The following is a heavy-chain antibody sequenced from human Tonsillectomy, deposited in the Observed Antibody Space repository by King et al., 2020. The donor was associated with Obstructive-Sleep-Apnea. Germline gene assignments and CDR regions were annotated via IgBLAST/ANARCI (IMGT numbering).Heavy chain of an antibody. V-gene: IGHV1-8*01. Sequence: VQLVESGAEVKKPGASVKVSCKASGYTFTSYDINWVRQATVQGLEWRGWMNPNRGNTGYAQKFQGRVTMTRNTSISTAYMELSSLRSEDTAVYYCARGMVRGAAFDPWGQGTLVTVSS. D-gene: IGHD3-10*01. CDR2: MNPNRGNT. J-gene: IGHJ5*02. CDR1: GYTFTSYD. CDR3: ARGMVRGAAFDP.